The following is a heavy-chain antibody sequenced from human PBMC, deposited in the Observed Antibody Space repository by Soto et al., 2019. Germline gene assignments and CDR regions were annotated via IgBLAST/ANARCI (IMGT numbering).Heavy chain of an antibody. CDR1: GLTSSGYW. Sequence: GGSLRLSCAASGLTSSGYWMTWVRQAPGKGLEWVANINQDGSEKYYVDSVKGRFTISRDNAKDSLYLQMNSLRAEDTAIYYCARDYSNPRGRFDPWGQGTRVTVSA. D-gene: IGHD4-4*01. CDR2: INQDGSEK. V-gene: IGHV3-7*01. J-gene: IGHJ5*02. CDR3: ARDYSNPRGRFDP.